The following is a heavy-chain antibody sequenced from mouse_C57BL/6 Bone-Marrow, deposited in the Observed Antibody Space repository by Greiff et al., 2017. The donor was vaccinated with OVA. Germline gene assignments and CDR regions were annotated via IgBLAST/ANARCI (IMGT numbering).Heavy chain of an antibody. V-gene: IGHV10-1*01. D-gene: IGHD2-5*01. CDR3: VRWDSNYAMDY. Sequence: DVQLVESGGGLVQPKGSLKLSCAASGFSFNTYAMNWVRQAPGKGLEWVARIRSKSNNYATYYADSVKDRFTISRDDSESMLYLQMNNLKTEDTAMYYCVRWDSNYAMDYWGQGTSVTVSS. J-gene: IGHJ4*01. CDR2: IRSKSNNYAT. CDR1: GFSFNTYA.